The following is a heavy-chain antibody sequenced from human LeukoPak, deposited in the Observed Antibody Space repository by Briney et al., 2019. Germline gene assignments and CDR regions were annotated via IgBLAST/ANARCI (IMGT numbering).Heavy chain of an antibody. D-gene: IGHD3-22*01. Sequence: GGSLRLSCAASGFTFSSYAMSWVRQAPGKGLEWVSALSGSGGSTYYADSVKGRFTISRDNSQNTLSLQMNSLRAEDTAVYYCAKGLDSSGYSKYYFDSWGQGTLVTVSS. CDR2: LSGSGGST. V-gene: IGHV3-23*01. J-gene: IGHJ4*02. CDR3: AKGLDSSGYSKYYFDS. CDR1: GFTFSSYA.